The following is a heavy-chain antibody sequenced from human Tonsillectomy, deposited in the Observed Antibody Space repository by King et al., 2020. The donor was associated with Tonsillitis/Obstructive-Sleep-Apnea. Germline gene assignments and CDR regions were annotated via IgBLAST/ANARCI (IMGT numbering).Heavy chain of an antibody. V-gene: IGHV3-23*04. J-gene: IGHJ6*02. D-gene: IGHD2-21*02. Sequence: VQLVESGGGLVQPGGSLRLSCAASGFTFSSNAMSWVRQAPGKGLEWVSAISSSGGSTYYADSVKGRFTISRDNSKNALYLQMNSLRAEDTAVYYCAKVRGDSEPYYDMDVWGQGTTVTVSS. CDR1: GFTFSSNA. CDR2: ISSSGGST. CDR3: AKVRGDSEPYYDMDV.